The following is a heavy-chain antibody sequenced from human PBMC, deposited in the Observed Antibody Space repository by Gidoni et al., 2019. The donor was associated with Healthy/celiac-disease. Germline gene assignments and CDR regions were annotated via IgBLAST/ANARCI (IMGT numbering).Heavy chain of an antibody. CDR3: ARDGRRGAFDI. J-gene: IGHJ3*02. CDR2: IYTSGST. V-gene: IGHV4-61*02. Sequence: QVQLQESGPGLVKPSQTLSLTCPVSGGSISSGSYYWSWIRQPAGKGLEWIGRIYTSGSTNYNPSLKSRVTMSVDTSKNQFSLKLSSVTAADTAVYYCARDGRRGAFDIWGQGTMVTVSS. CDR1: GGSISSGSYY. D-gene: IGHD1-26*01.